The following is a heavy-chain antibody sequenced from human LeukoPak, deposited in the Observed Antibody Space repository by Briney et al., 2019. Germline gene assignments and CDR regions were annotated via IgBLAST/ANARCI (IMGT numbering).Heavy chain of an antibody. CDR1: GYTFTGYY. Sequence: ASVKVSCKASGYTFTGYYMHWVRQAPGQGLEWMGRINPNSGGTNYAQKFQGRVTMTRDTSISTAYMELSRLRSDDTAVYYCASDESCCSSTSCYTPYGMDVWGQGTTVTVSS. D-gene: IGHD2-2*02. V-gene: IGHV1-2*06. CDR2: INPNSGGT. CDR3: ASDESCCSSTSCYTPYGMDV. J-gene: IGHJ6*02.